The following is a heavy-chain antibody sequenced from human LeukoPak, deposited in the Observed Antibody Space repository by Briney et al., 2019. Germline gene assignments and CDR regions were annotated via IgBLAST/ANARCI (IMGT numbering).Heavy chain of an antibody. CDR2: IIPIFGTA. CDR3: ARANLAVAGPYYYYYGMDV. V-gene: IGHV1-69*13. CDR1: GYTFTSYG. D-gene: IGHD6-19*01. Sequence: GASVKVSCKASGYTFTSYGISWVRQAPGQGLEWMGGIIPIFGTANYAQKFQGRVTITADESTSTAYMELSSLRSEDTAVYYCARANLAVAGPYYYYYGMDVWGQGTTVTVSS. J-gene: IGHJ6*02.